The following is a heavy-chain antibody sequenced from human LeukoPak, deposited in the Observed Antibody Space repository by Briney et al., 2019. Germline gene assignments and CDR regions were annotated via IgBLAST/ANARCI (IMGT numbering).Heavy chain of an antibody. J-gene: IGHJ5*02. Sequence: GESLKISCKGSGYSFTSYWIGWVRQMPGKGLELMGIIFPSDSDTRYSPSFQGQVTISADKSINTAYLQWSSLKASDTAMYYCARAGRTSARRFDLWGQGTLVTVSS. V-gene: IGHV5-51*01. CDR2: IFPSDSDT. CDR3: ARAGRTSARRFDL. CDR1: GYSFTSYW.